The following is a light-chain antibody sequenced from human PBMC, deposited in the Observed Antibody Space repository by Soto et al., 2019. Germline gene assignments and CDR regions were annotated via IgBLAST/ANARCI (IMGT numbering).Light chain of an antibody. J-gene: IGKJ1*01. CDR1: QSISSW. Sequence: DIQMTQSPSTLSASVGDRVTITCRASQSISSWLAWYQQKPGKAPKLLIYKASSLGSGVPSRFSGSGSGTEFTLSISSLQPDDFATYYCQQYNSSPWMFGQGTKVEIK. CDR2: KAS. CDR3: QQYNSSPWM. V-gene: IGKV1-5*03.